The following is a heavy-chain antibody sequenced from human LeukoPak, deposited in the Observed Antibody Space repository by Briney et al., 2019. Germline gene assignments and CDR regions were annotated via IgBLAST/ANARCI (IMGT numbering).Heavy chain of an antibody. CDR3: ARQGAGDIVLMVYAIGLGYFDY. D-gene: IGHD2-8*01. V-gene: IGHV4-39*01. J-gene: IGHJ4*02. CDR2: IYYSGST. CDR1: GGSISSSSYY. Sequence: YPSETLSLTCTVSGGSISSSSYYWGWIRQPPGKGLEWIGSIYYSGSTYYNPSLKSRVTISVDTSKNQFSLKLSSVTAADTAVYYCARQGAGDIVLMVYAIGLGYFDYWGQGTLVTVSS.